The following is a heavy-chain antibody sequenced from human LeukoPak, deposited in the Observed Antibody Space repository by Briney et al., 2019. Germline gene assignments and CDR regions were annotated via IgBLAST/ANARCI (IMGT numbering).Heavy chain of an antibody. J-gene: IGHJ4*02. V-gene: IGHV3-15*01. CDR1: GFTFSHAW. CDR3: STLPGGDSSNY. Sequence: PGGSLRLSCAASGFTFSHAWMSWVRQAPGKGLEWVGRIKSKADGGTTDYAAPVKGRFTISRDDSKNTLYLQMNSLKTEDTAVYYCSTLPGGDSSNYWGQGTLVTVSS. D-gene: IGHD2-21*02. CDR2: IKSKADGGTT.